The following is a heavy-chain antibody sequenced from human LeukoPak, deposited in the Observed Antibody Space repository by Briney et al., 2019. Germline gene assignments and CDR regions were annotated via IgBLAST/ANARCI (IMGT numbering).Heavy chain of an antibody. CDR3: ARVGRGHFDY. V-gene: IGHV4-59*01. J-gene: IGHJ4*02. CDR2: IYYSGST. CDR1: GGSISSYY. Sequence: SETLSLTCTVSGGSISSYYWSWIRQPPGKGLEWIGYIYYSGSTNYNPSLKSRVTVSVDTSKNQFSLKLSSVTAADTAVYYCARVGRGHFDYWGQGTLVTVSS.